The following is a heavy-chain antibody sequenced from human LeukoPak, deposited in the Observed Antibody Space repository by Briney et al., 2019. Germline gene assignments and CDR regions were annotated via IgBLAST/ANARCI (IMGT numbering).Heavy chain of an antibody. Sequence: PSETLSLTCTVSGGSISSNNYYWGWIRQPPGKGLEWIGSIYYSGSTYYNPSLKRRVTISVDTSKNQFSLRLSSVSAADTAVYYCARLGWGSMMWDYWGQGTLVTVSS. V-gene: IGHV4-39*01. CDR3: ARLGWGSMMWDY. J-gene: IGHJ4*02. CDR1: GGSISSNNYY. D-gene: IGHD2/OR15-2a*01. CDR2: IYYSGST.